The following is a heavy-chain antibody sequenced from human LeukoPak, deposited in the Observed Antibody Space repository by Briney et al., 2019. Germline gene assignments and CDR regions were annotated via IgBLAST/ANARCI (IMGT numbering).Heavy chain of an antibody. J-gene: IGHJ4*02. CDR2: ISSSSSDI. D-gene: IGHD5-12*01. CDR3: ARESGYDIDFDY. V-gene: IGHV3-21*01. Sequence: ETLSLTCAVYGGSFSGYYWSWIRQPPGKGLEWVSSISSSSSDIYYADSVKGRFTISRDNAKNSLYLQMNSLRAEDTAVYYCARESGYDIDFDYWGQGTLVTVSS. CDR1: GGSFSGYY.